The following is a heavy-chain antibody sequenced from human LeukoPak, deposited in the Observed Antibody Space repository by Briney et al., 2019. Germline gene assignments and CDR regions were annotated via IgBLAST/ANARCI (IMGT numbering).Heavy chain of an antibody. CDR1: GFTFSSYA. CDR2: ITGSGGST. D-gene: IGHD3-22*01. J-gene: IGHJ5*02. CDR3: AKDLGGSGYP. V-gene: IGHV3-23*01. Sequence: GGSLRLSCAASGFTFSSYAMSWVRQAPEKGLEWVSTITGSGGSTYYADSVKGRFTISRDNSKNTLYLQMNSLRAEDTALYYCAKDLGGSGYPWGQGTLVTVSS.